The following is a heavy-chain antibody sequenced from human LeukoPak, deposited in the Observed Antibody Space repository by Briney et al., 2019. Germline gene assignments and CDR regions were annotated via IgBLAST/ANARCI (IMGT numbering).Heavy chain of an antibody. Sequence: GGSLRLSCAASGFTFSTFAMIWVRQPPGKGLEWVSYISSSGTTIYYADSVKGRFTISKDNAKSSLYLQMNSLRAEDTAVYYCARQSRQQLASDYWGQGTLVTVSS. CDR3: ARQSRQQLASDY. D-gene: IGHD6-13*01. CDR2: ISSSGTTI. J-gene: IGHJ4*02. CDR1: GFTFSTFA. V-gene: IGHV3-48*03.